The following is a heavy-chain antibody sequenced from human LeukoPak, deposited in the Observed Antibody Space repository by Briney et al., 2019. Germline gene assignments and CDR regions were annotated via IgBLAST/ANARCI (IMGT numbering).Heavy chain of an antibody. J-gene: IGHJ3*02. D-gene: IGHD1-7*01. CDR3: ARDFGTTHAFDI. V-gene: IGHV1-2*02. CDR2: INPNSGGT. CDR1: GYTFTNFD. Sequence: EASVKVSCKASGYTFTNFDINWVRQAPGQGLEWMGWINPNSGGTNYAQKFQGRVTMTRDTSISTAYMELSRLRSDDTAVYYCARDFGTTHAFDIWGQGTMVTVSS.